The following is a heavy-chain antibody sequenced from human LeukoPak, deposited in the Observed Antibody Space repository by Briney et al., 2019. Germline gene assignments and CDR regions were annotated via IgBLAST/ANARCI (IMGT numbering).Heavy chain of an antibody. V-gene: IGHV4-39*07. Sequence: PSETLSLTCTVSGGSISSSSYYWGWIRQPPGKGLEWIGEIYHSGSTNYNPSLKSRVTISVDKSKNQFSLKLSSVTAADTAVYYCASYCSGGSCYEPYFDYWGQGTLVTVSS. J-gene: IGHJ4*02. CDR2: IYHSGST. CDR3: ASYCSGGSCYEPYFDY. D-gene: IGHD2-15*01. CDR1: GGSISSSSYY.